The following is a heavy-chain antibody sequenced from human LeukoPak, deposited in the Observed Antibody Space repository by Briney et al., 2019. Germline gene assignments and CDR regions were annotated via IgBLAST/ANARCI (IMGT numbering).Heavy chain of an antibody. Sequence: GGSLRLSCAASGFTFSSYWMHWVRQAPGKGLEWVSTISGSGASTYYADSVKGRFTISRDNSKNTLYLQINSLRAEDTAVYYCAKDLSSYWVFDYWGQGTLVTVSS. CDR3: AKDLSSYWVFDY. CDR2: ISGSGAST. D-gene: IGHD2-15*01. CDR1: GFTFSSYW. J-gene: IGHJ4*02. V-gene: IGHV3-23*01.